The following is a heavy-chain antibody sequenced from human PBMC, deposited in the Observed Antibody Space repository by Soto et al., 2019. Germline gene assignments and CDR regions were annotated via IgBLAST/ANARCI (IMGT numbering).Heavy chain of an antibody. J-gene: IGHJ4*02. Sequence: EVQLVESGGGLVQPGGSLRLSCAASGFTFSGSWMHWVRQAPGKGLVWVSRINGDGSGTSYADFVKGRFTISRDDAKNTVFLQMNGLRAADPAVYYCTRGIFGAGTANDYWGQGTLVTVSS. CDR2: INGDGSGT. V-gene: IGHV3-74*01. CDR1: GFTFSGSW. CDR3: TRGIFGAGTANDY. D-gene: IGHD3-3*01.